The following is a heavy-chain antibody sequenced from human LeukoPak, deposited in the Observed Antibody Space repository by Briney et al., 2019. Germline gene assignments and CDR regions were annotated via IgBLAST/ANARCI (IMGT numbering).Heavy chain of an antibody. CDR2: IYYSGST. CDR1: GGSISSYY. D-gene: IGHD3-22*01. V-gene: IGHV4-59*01. CDR3: ARVGCYYDSSGYYYFDY. Sequence: SETLSLTCTVSGGSISSYYWSWIRQPPGKGLEWIGYIYYSGSTNYNPSLKSRVTISVDTSKNQFSLKLSSVTATDTAVYYCARVGCYYDSSGYYYFDYWGQGTLVTVSS. J-gene: IGHJ4*02.